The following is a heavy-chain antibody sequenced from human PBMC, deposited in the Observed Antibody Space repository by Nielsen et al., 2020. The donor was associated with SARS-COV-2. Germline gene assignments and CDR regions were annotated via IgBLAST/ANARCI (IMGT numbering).Heavy chain of an antibody. D-gene: IGHD1-26*01. CDR2: ISSSSSTI. V-gene: IGHV3-48*02. CDR3: ARASRDSGSYLCFDY. Sequence: GESLKISCAASGFTFDDYAMHWVRQAPGKGLEWVSYISSSSSTIYYADSVKGRFTISRDNAKNSLYLQMNSLRDEDTAVYYCARASRDSGSYLCFDYWGQGTLVTVSS. J-gene: IGHJ4*02. CDR1: GFTFDDYA.